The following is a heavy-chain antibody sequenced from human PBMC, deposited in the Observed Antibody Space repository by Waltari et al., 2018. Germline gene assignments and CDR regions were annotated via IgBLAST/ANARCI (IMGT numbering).Heavy chain of an antibody. J-gene: IGHJ4*02. D-gene: IGHD1-26*01. CDR1: GFTFGSYA. V-gene: IGHV3-21*01. CDR2: ISSSSRYI. CDR3: ATEPAGVGARFES. Sequence: EVQLVESGGGLVKPGGSLRLSCAASGFTFGSYAMTWVRQAPGKGLEWVSSISSSSRYIDYADSVRGRCTISRDNAKNSLDLQMNSLRAEDTAVYYCATEPAGVGARFESWGQGTLVAVSS.